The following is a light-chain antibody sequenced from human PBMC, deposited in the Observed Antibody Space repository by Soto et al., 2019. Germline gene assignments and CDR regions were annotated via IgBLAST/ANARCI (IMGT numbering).Light chain of an antibody. Sequence: EIVMTQSPATLSVSPGERATLSCRASQSVSTNLAWYQQKPGQAPRLLIFGASTRAPDVPARFSGSGSGTEFTLTISSLQSEDFAVYYCLQHNSWPRTFGQGTRLEV. CDR2: GAS. CDR1: QSVSTN. V-gene: IGKV3-15*01. J-gene: IGKJ1*01. CDR3: LQHNSWPRT.